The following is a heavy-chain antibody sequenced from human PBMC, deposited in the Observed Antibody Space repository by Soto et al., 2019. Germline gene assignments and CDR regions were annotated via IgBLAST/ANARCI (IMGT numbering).Heavy chain of an antibody. Sequence: ASVKVSCKASGYTLTGYYMHWVRQAPGKGLEWMGGFDPEDGETIYAQKFQGRVTMTEDTSTDAAYMELSSLRSEDTAVYYCARDHMVVAATDYYYYGMDVWGQGTTVTVSS. CDR1: GYTLTGYY. J-gene: IGHJ6*02. CDR3: ARDHMVVAATDYYYYGMDV. V-gene: IGHV1-24*01. D-gene: IGHD2-15*01. CDR2: FDPEDGET.